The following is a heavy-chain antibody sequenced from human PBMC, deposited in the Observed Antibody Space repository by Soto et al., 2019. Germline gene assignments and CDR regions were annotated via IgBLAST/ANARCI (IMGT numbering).Heavy chain of an antibody. CDR1: GFTVSSNY. D-gene: IGHD5-12*01. V-gene: IGHV3-53*01. Sequence: GGSLRLSCAASGFTVSSNYMSWVRQAPGKGLEWVSVIYSGGSTYYADSVKGRFTISRDNSKNTLYLQMNSLRAEDTAVYYCARAARWLQFNYYFDYWGQGTLVTVSS. CDR3: ARAARWLQFNYYFDY. J-gene: IGHJ4*02. CDR2: IYSGGST.